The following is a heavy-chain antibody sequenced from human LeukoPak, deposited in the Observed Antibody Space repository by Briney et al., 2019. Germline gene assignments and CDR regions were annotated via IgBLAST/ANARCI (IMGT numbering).Heavy chain of an antibody. V-gene: IGHV3-48*01. J-gene: IGHJ4*02. CDR3: ARDSGSYDY. D-gene: IGHD1-26*01. Sequence: GGSLRLSCAASGFTFSSYSMNWVRQAPGKGLEWVSYISSSSSTIYYADSVKGRFTISRDNAKNSLYLQMNSLRAEDTAVYYCARDSGSYDYWGQGTLVTVSS. CDR2: ISSSSSTI. CDR1: GFTFSSYS.